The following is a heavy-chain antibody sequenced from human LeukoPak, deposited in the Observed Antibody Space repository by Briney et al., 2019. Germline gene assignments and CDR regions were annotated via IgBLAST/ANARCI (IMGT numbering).Heavy chain of an antibody. CDR2: IKRKSDGETT. D-gene: IGHD1/OR15-1a*01. V-gene: IGHV3-15*01. Sequence: GGSLRLSCVVSGFTFNDAGMSWVRQAPGKGLECVGRIKRKSDGETTDYVAPVKGRFTISRDDSKNTLYLQMNSLKTEDTAVYYCATGGGTMDFWGQGTLVTVSS. J-gene: IGHJ4*02. CDR1: GFTFNDAG. CDR3: ATGGGTMDF.